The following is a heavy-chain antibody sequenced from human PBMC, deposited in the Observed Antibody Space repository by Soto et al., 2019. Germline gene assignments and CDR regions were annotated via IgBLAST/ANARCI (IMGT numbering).Heavy chain of an antibody. CDR3: ARGAGNS. CDR2: IYHSGDT. CDR1: GGSISSDSW. J-gene: IGHJ4*02. V-gene: IGHV4-4*02. Sequence: PSETLSLTCGVSGGSISSDSWWSWVRQPPGKGLEWIGEIYHSGDTHFNPSLKSRVTISEDTSKNQFSLKLRSVTAADTAVYYCARGAGNSWGQGNLVTVSS.